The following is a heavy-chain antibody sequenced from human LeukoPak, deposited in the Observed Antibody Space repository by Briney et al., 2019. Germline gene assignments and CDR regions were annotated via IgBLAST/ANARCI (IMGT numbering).Heavy chain of an antibody. CDR2: INPNSGGT. CDR3: ARVEWELPTNFDY. D-gene: IGHD1-26*01. Sequence: ASVKVSCKASGYTFTGYYMHWVRQAPGQGLEWMGWINPNSGGTNYAQKFQGRVTMTRDTSISTAYMELSRLRSDDTAVYYCARVEWELPTNFDYWGQGTLVTASS. V-gene: IGHV1-2*02. CDR1: GYTFTGYY. J-gene: IGHJ4*02.